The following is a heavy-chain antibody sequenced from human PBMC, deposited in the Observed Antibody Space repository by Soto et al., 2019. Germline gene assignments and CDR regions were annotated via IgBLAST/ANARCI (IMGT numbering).Heavy chain of an antibody. CDR3: AGALLCFGEETYWFDP. CDR1: GGSISSYY. D-gene: IGHD3-10*01. J-gene: IGHJ5*02. CDR2: VYYIGST. Sequence: QVQLQESGPGLVKPSETLSLTCTVSGGSISSYYWSWIRQPPGKGLEWIGYVYYIGSTNYNPSLKSRVTISVHTSKSQFSLKLRSVTAADTAVYSCAGALLCFGEETYWFDPWGQGTLVTVSS. V-gene: IGHV4-59*08.